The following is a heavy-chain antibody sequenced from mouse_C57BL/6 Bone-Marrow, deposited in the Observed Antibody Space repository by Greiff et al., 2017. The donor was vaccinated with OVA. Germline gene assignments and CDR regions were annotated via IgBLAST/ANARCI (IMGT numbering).Heavy chain of an antibody. CDR1: GYTFTSYW. Sequence: QVQLQQPGAELVMPGASVKLSCKASGYTFTSYWMHWVKQRPGQGLEWIGEIDPSDSYTNYNQKFKGKSTLTVDKSSSTAYMQLSSLTSEDSAVYYCARAPHYKEFAYWGQGTLVTVSA. V-gene: IGHV1-69*01. CDR2: IDPSDSYT. CDR3: ARAPHYKEFAY. J-gene: IGHJ3*01. D-gene: IGHD2-12*01.